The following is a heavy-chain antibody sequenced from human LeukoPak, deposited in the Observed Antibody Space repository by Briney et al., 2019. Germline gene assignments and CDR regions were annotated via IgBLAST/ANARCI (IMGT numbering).Heavy chain of an antibody. J-gene: IGHJ3*01. CDR3: ARDHDSES. D-gene: IGHD3-22*01. CDR2: IGFDGSNK. V-gene: IGHV3-30*02. CDR1: GFTFSSYG. Sequence: GGSLRLSCAASGFTFSSYGMHWVRQAPGKGLEWVAFIGFDGSNKHYVDSVKGRFIISRDNSKNTLYLQMSSLKDEDTAVYYCARDHDSESWGQGTMVTVSS.